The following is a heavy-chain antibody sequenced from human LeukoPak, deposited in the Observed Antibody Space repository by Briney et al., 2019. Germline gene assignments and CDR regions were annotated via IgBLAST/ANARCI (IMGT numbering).Heavy chain of an antibody. J-gene: IGHJ4*02. V-gene: IGHV3-23*01. CDR1: GFTFTSYG. CDR3: AKLRSASSFSTADF. D-gene: IGHD2-15*01. CDR2: LNNIGGEI. Sequence: PGGSPRLSCAASGFTFTSYGMSWVRQAPGKGLEWVSTLNNIGGEIYYADSVKGRFTISRDDSKNTLSLQMTSLRAEDTATYYCAKLRSASSFSTADFWGQGTLVTVSS.